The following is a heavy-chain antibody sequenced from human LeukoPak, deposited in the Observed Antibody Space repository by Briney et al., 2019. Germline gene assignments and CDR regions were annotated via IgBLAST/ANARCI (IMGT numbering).Heavy chain of an antibody. Sequence: GGSLRLSCAAAGFTFSSYSMNWVRQAPGKGPEWVSSISSSSSYIYYADSVKGRFTISRDNAKNSLYLQMNSLRAEDTAVYYCARVRGSYYYYYYMDVWGKGTTVTVSS. CDR1: GFTFSSYS. J-gene: IGHJ6*03. CDR3: ARVRGSYYYYYYMDV. V-gene: IGHV3-21*01. CDR2: ISSSSSYI. D-gene: IGHD1-26*01.